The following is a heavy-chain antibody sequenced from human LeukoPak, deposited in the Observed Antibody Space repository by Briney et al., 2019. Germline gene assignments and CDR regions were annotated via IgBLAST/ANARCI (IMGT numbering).Heavy chain of an antibody. J-gene: IGHJ4*02. CDR1: GYTFTSYG. CDR2: ISAYNGNT. Sequence: ASVKVSCKASGYTFTSYGISWVRQAPGQGLEWMGWISAYNGNTNYAQKLRGRVTMTTDTSTSTAYMELRSLRSDDTAVYYCARDTRDFDWLLPLDYWGQGTLVTVSS. D-gene: IGHD3-9*01. CDR3: ARDTRDFDWLLPLDY. V-gene: IGHV1-18*01.